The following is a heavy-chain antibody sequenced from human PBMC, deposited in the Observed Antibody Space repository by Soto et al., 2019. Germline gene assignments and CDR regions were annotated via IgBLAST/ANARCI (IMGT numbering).Heavy chain of an antibody. J-gene: IGHJ5*02. D-gene: IGHD4-17*01. CDR2: IWYDGSNN. V-gene: IGHV3-33*01. CDR1: GFTFSSYG. Sequence: QVQLVESGGGVVQPGRSLRLSCAASGFTFSSYGMHWVRQAPGKGLEWVAVIWYDGSNNYYADSVKGRFTISRDNSKNTLYLQMNSLRAEDTAVYYCARDTTVTTLATPGWFDPWGQGTLVTVSS. CDR3: ARDTTVTTLATPGWFDP.